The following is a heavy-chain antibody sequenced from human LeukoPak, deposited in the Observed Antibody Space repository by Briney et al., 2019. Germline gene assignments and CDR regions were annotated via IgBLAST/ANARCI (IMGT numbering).Heavy chain of an antibody. V-gene: IGHV4-59*01. D-gene: IGHD3-22*01. CDR3: ARAVYYYDSSGYAYYVDY. J-gene: IGHJ4*02. Sequence: SGTLSLTCLVSLGSISSYYRSWIRPPPGKGREWIGHIYYSGSTHHKPSLKSRVTISVDTSKNQFSLQLSSVTAADTAVYYCARAVYYYDSSGYAYYVDYWGQGTLVTVSS. CDR1: LGSISSYY. CDR2: IYYSGST.